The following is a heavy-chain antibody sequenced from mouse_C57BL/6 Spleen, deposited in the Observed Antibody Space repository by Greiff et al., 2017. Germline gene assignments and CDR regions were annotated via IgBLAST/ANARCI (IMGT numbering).Heavy chain of an antibody. Sequence: VQLQQSGAELARPGASVKLSCKASGYTFTSYGISWVKQRTGQGLEWIGEIYPRSGNTYYNEKFKGKATLTADKSSSTAYMELRSLTSEDSAVYFCARSGYYGSRRDWYCDVWGTGTTVTVSS. CDR3: ARSGYYGSRRDWYCDV. CDR2: IYPRSGNT. D-gene: IGHD1-1*01. CDR1: GYTFTSYG. J-gene: IGHJ1*03. V-gene: IGHV1-81*01.